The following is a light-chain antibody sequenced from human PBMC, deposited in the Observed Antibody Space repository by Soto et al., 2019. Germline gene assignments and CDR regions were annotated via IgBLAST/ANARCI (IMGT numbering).Light chain of an antibody. Sequence: QSVLTQPPSVAGTSRQTVTLYCAGSSSNIGAGYDVHWYQQLPGTAPKLLIYANNNRPSGVPDRFSGSKSGTSASLAITGLQAEDEADYYCQSYDSSLYGYVFGSGTKVTVL. CDR2: ANN. CDR3: QSYDSSLYGYV. CDR1: SSNIGAGYD. V-gene: IGLV1-40*01. J-gene: IGLJ1*01.